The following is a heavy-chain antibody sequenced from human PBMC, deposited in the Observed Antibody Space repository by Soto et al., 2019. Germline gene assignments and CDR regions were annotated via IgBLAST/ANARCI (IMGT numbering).Heavy chain of an antibody. D-gene: IGHD3-16*01. J-gene: IGHJ3*02. Sequence: PRGSLLISCASSAFTFSIYWMSWVRQAPGKGLEWVANIKQDGSEKYYVDSVKGRFTISRDNAKNSLYLQMKSLRAEDTAVYYCARDLFEAARRGEYAFDIWGQGTMVTVSS. CDR1: AFTFSIYW. CDR3: ARDLFEAARRGEYAFDI. V-gene: IGHV3-7*03. CDR2: IKQDGSEK.